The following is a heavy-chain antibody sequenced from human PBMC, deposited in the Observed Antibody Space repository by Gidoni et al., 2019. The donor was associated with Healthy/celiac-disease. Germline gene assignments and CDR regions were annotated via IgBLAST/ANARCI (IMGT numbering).Heavy chain of an antibody. J-gene: IGHJ4*02. D-gene: IGHD6-19*01. CDR2: ISGSGGST. V-gene: IGHV3-23*01. CDR1: GFTFSRYA. CDR3: AKDFGDSSGWGRTLTTEGY. Sequence: EVQLLESGGGLVQPGGSLRLSGAASGFTFSRYAMSWVRQAPGKGLEWVSAISGSGGSTYYADSVKGRFTISRDNSKNTLYLQMNSLRAEDTTVYYCAKDFGDSSGWGRTLTTEGYWGQGTLVTVSS.